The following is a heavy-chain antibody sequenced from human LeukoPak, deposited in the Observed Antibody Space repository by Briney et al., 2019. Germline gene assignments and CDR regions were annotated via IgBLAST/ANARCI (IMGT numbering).Heavy chain of an antibody. Sequence: PVASVKVSCKASGGTFSGYAISWVRQAPGQGLEWMGGIIPIFGTANYAQKFQGRVTITADESTSTAYMELSSLRSEDTAVYYCARGAGVLTGYYTSPPLFDYWGQGTLVTVSS. CDR2: IIPIFGTA. CDR1: GGTFSGYA. CDR3: ARGAGVLTGYYTSPPLFDY. J-gene: IGHJ4*02. D-gene: IGHD3-9*01. V-gene: IGHV1-69*01.